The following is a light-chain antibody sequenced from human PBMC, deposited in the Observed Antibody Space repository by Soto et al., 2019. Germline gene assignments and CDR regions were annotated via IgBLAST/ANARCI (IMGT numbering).Light chain of an antibody. V-gene: IGKV1-8*01. CDR1: QGINNY. Sequence: AIRMTQSPSSLSASAGDRVTITCRASQGINNYLAWYQQRPGKAPKLLIYDASSLHSGVPSKFSGSGSGTDFTLTISYLKSEDFATYYCQQYFSYPLTFGGGTRVEIK. CDR2: DAS. CDR3: QQYFSYPLT. J-gene: IGKJ4*01.